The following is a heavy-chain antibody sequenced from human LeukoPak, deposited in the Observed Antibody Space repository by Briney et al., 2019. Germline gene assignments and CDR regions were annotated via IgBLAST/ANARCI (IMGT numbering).Heavy chain of an antibody. CDR3: ARGYCSGGSCYSFYYYYYMDV. CDR2: IYTNGYT. J-gene: IGHJ6*03. V-gene: IGHV4-4*07. Sequence: PSETLSLTCTVSGGSISSYYWSWIRQPAGKGLEWIGRIYTNGYTNYNPSLKSRVSMSVDTSKNQFSLKLSSVTAADTAVYYCARGYCSGGSCYSFYYYYYMDVWGKGTTVTVSS. CDR1: GGSISSYY. D-gene: IGHD2-15*01.